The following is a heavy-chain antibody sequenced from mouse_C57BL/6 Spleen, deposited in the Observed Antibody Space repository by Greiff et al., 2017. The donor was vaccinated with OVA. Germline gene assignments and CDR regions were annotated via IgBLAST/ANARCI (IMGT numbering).Heavy chain of an antibody. V-gene: IGHV1-64*01. J-gene: IGHJ2*01. CDR3: ARDYYYGSSYEYFDY. D-gene: IGHD1-1*01. CDR2: IHPNSGST. CDR1: GYTFTSYW. Sequence: VQLQQPGAELVKPGASVKLSCKASGYTFTSYWMHWVKQRPGQGLEWIGMIHPNSGSTNYNEKFKSKATLTVDKSSSAAYMQLSSLTSEDSAVYYCARDYYYGSSYEYFDYWGQGTTLTVSS.